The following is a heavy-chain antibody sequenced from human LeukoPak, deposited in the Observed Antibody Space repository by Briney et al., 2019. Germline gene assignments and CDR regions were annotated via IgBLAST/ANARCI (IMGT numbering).Heavy chain of an antibody. CDR2: INGDGEFT. CDR1: GFTFGGYY. CDR3: VKRGDQGYMDV. D-gene: IGHD7-27*01. Sequence: GGSLRLSCAASGFTFGGYYMHWVRQAPGKGLQWVSTINGDGEFTVYAASVKGRFTISRDNSKNTVNLQMSSLRAEDTALYHRVKRGDQGYMDVWGRGTTVIVSS. J-gene: IGHJ6*03. V-gene: IGHV3-23*01.